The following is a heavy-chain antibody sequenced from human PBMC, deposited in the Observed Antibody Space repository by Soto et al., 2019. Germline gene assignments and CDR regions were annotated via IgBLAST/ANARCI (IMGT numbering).Heavy chain of an antibody. CDR1: GFTFSSYA. CDR3: AKERPPRGGWPDPAPNCFDP. J-gene: IGHJ5*02. D-gene: IGHD3-16*01. V-gene: IGHV3-23*01. Sequence: SLRLSCAASGFTFSSYAMSWVRQAPGKGLEWVSAISGSGGSTYYADSVKGRFTISRDNSKNTLYLQMNSLRAEDTAVYYCAKERPPRGGWPDPAPNCFDPGGRETLVTFP. CDR2: ISGSGGST.